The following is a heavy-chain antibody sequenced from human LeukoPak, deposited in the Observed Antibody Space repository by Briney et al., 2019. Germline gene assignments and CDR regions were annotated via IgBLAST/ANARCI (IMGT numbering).Heavy chain of an antibody. V-gene: IGHV3-11*04. D-gene: IGHD2-2*02. CDR3: ARDRYGVVVPAAIQGGAFDI. CDR2: SSSHGTNV. CDR1: GFSVNDFY. J-gene: IGHJ3*02. Sequence: GGSLRLSCAASGFSVNDFYMSWVRQSPGKGLEWISDSSSHGTNVYYADSVKGRFTISRDNSKNTLYLQMNSLRAEDTAVYYCARDRYGVVVPAAIQGGAFDIWGQGTMVTVSS.